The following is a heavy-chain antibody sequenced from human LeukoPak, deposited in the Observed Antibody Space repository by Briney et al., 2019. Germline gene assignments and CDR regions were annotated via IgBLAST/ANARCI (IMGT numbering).Heavy chain of an antibody. V-gene: IGHV4-39*01. J-gene: IGHJ1*01. CDR2: LYHAETV. D-gene: IGHD2-21*01. Sequence: SETLSLTCTVSGGSISRSSYYWGWIRQSPGKGLEWIGTLYHAETVYYNPSLKNRVTISVDSSKNQLYLTLNSVTAADTAVYYCARKVSFHLWGQGTLVTVSS. CDR3: ARKVSFHL. CDR1: GGSISRSSYY.